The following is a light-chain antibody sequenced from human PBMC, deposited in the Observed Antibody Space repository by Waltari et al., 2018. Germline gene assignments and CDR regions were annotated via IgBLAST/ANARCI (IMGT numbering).Light chain of an antibody. V-gene: IGKV3-11*01. Sequence: EIVLTQSPATLSLSPGERATLACRASQTDDTYLAWYQQRPGQAPRLLIYDTSNRATGIPDRFSGSGSETDFTLTISSLEPEDFAVYYCQQRRRWPLTFGGGSKVEI. CDR2: DTS. J-gene: IGKJ4*01. CDR3: QQRRRWPLT. CDR1: QTDDTY.